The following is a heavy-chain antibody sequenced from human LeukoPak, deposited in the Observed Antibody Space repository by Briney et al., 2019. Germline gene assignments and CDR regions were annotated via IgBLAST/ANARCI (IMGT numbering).Heavy chain of an antibody. Sequence: GRSLRLSCAASGFTFSSYWMNWVRQAPGKGLEWVAVIWYDGSNKYYADSVKGRFTISRDNSKNTLYLQMNSLRAEDTAVYYCARGVEWLTYWGQGTLVTVSS. V-gene: IGHV3-33*08. CDR3: ARGVEWLTY. CDR2: IWYDGSNK. CDR1: GFTFSSYW. D-gene: IGHD3-3*01. J-gene: IGHJ4*02.